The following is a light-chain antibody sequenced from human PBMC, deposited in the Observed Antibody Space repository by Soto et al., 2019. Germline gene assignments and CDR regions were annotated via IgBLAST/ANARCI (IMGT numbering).Light chain of an antibody. Sequence: QSALTQPASVSGSPGQSITISCTGTTSVVGSYDLVSWYQQHPGKAPKIMIYEVSKRPSGDSNRFSGSKSGNTASLTISGLQAEDEADYYCCSYAGGRSPYVFGTGTKLTVL. CDR1: TSVVGSYDL. J-gene: IGLJ1*01. CDR3: CSYAGGRSPYV. V-gene: IGLV2-23*02. CDR2: EVS.